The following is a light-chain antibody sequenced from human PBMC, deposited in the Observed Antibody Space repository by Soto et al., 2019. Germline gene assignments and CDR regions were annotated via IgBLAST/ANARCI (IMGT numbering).Light chain of an antibody. CDR1: QGIGNY. J-gene: IGKJ3*01. V-gene: IGKV1-27*01. Sequence: DIQMTQSPSSLSASVGDRVTITCRASQGIGNYLAWYQQKPGKVPKVLIYGASTLQSGVPSRFSGSGSGTDFSLIISSLQPEDVATYYFQKYDSAPFPFGPGTKGDIK. CDR3: QKYDSAPFP. CDR2: GAS.